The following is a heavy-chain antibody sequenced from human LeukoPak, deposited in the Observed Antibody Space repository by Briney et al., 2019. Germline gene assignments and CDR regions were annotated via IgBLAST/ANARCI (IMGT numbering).Heavy chain of an antibody. J-gene: IGHJ5*02. CDR1: GGSFSGYY. Sequence: SETLSLTCAVSGGSFSGYYWTWIRQPPGKGLEWIGEINHSGSANYNPSLMSRVTISLDTSKNHCSLNLSSVTAADTAVYYCARSLEASYCSSTSCGFDPWGQGTLVTVSS. D-gene: IGHD2-2*01. V-gene: IGHV4-34*01. CDR3: ARSLEASYCSSTSCGFDP. CDR2: INHSGSA.